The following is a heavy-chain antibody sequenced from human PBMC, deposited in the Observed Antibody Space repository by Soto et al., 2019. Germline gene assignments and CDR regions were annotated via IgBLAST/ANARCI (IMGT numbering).Heavy chain of an antibody. Sequence: QVQLQESGPGLVKPSQTLSLTCTVSGGSISSGGYFWSWIRQHPGKGLEWIGFIYYSGSTYYNPSLKSRVTISVDTSKNQFSLKLSSVTAADTAVYYCSREGAAPYYSCGMDVWGQGTTVTVSS. J-gene: IGHJ6*02. D-gene: IGHD6-6*01. CDR3: SREGAAPYYSCGMDV. CDR2: IYYSGST. CDR1: GGSISSGGYF. V-gene: IGHV4-31*03.